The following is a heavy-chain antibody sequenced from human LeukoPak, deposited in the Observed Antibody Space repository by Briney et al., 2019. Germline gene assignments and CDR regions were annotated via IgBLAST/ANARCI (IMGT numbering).Heavy chain of an antibody. CDR3: ATSFGYSGSYGDY. J-gene: IGHJ4*02. V-gene: IGHV1-24*01. CDR1: GYTLTELS. D-gene: IGHD1-26*01. Sequence: ASVKVSCKVSGYTLTELSMHWVRQAPGKGLEWMGGLDPEDGETIYAQKFQGRVTMTEDTSTDTAYMELSSLRSEDTAVYYCATSFGYSGSYGDYWGQGTLVTVSS. CDR2: LDPEDGET.